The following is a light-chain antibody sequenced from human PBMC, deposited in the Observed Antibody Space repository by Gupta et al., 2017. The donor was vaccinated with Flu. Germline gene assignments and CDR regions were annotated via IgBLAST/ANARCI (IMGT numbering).Light chain of an antibody. CDR2: QDS. V-gene: IGLV3-1*01. CDR1: KLGNKY. J-gene: IGLJ3*02. Sequence: SYELTQPPSVSVSPGQTASIACSGDKLGNKYVCWYRQKPGQSPTLVLFQDSKRPSGIPERFSGSNSGNTATLTIRGAQALDEADYYCHTWDNNIGVFVGGTKLTVL. CDR3: HTWDNNIGV.